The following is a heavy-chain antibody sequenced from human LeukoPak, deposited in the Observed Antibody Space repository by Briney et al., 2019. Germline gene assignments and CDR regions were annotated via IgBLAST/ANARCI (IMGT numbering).Heavy chain of an antibody. CDR1: GFTFSSYW. D-gene: IGHD3-10*01. CDR3: ARARWFGEFYFDY. Sequence: GGSLRLSCAASGFTFSSYWMSWVRQAPGKGLEWVANIKQDGSEKYYVDSVKGRFTISRDNAKNSLYLQMNSLRAEDTAVYYCARARWFGEFYFDYWGQGTLVTVSS. J-gene: IGHJ4*02. V-gene: IGHV3-7*03. CDR2: IKQDGSEK.